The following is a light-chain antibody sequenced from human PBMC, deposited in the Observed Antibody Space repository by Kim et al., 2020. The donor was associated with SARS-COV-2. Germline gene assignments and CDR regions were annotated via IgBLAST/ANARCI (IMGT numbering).Light chain of an antibody. Sequence: PGGTVTPPFGSRPGAVTNDHYPHWFQQKPGQVPRSLISDTGNKHSWTPARFSGFLLGDKAALTLSGAQPEDEANYYCLLSYSGPRVFGGETQLTVL. J-gene: IGLJ3*02. V-gene: IGLV7-46*01. CDR3: LLSYSGPRV. CDR1: PGAVTNDHY. CDR2: DTG.